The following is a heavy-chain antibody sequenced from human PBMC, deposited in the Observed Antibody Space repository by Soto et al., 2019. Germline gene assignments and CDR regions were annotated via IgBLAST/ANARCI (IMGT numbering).Heavy chain of an antibody. Sequence: QVQLQESGPGLVKPSETLSLTCTVSGGSISSYYWSWIRQPPGKGLEWIGYIYYSGSTNYNPSLTSRVTISVDPSTNQFSLKLSSVTAADPAVYYCARSGSGSSVWFDPWGQGTLVTVSS. J-gene: IGHJ5*02. CDR2: IYYSGST. CDR3: ARSGSGSSVWFDP. CDR1: GGSISSYY. D-gene: IGHD3-10*01. V-gene: IGHV4-59*01.